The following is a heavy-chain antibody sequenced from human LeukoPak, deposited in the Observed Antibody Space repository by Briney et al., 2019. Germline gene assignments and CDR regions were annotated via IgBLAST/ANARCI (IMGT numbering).Heavy chain of an antibody. CDR2: ISAYNGNT. CDR1: GYTFTGYY. D-gene: IGHD6-13*01. CDR3: ARDGIAAADY. Sequence: GASVKVSCKASGYTFTGYYMHWVRQAPGQGLEWMGWISAYNGNTNYAQKLQGRVTMTTDTSTSTAHMELRSLRSDDTAVYYCARDGIAAADYWGQGTLVTVSS. V-gene: IGHV1-18*04. J-gene: IGHJ4*02.